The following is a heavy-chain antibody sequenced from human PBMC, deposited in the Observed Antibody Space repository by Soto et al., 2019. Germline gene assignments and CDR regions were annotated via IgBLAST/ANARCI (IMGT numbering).Heavy chain of an antibody. Sequence: PSETLSLTCTVSGGSVSSGSYYWSWIRQPPGKRLEWIGYIYYSGRTKYKPSLKSRVTISVDTSKNHFSLKLSSVSAADTAVYYCARAPSVGYYDSSGPRPDAFDIWGQGTRVT. J-gene: IGHJ3*02. V-gene: IGHV4-61*01. CDR2: IYYSGRT. CDR1: GGSVSSGSYY. D-gene: IGHD3-22*01. CDR3: ARAPSVGYYDSSGPRPDAFDI.